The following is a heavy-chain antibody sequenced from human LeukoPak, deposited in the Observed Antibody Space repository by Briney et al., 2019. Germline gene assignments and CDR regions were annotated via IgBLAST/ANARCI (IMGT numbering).Heavy chain of an antibody. Sequence: SQTLSLTCTVSGGSISSGGYYWSWIRQHPGKGLEWIGYIYYSGSTYYNPSLKSRVTISVDMSKNQFSLKLSSVTAADTAVYYCARTNRPTYYYGSGSYYAGYYFDYWGQGTLVTVSS. CDR1: GGSISSGGYY. CDR3: ARTNRPTYYYGSGSYYAGYYFDY. CDR2: IYYSGST. D-gene: IGHD3-10*01. V-gene: IGHV4-31*03. J-gene: IGHJ4*02.